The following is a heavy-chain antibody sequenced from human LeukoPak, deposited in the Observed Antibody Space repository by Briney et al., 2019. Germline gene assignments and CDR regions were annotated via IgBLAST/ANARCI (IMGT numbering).Heavy chain of an antibody. J-gene: IGHJ4*02. Sequence: PGGSLRLSCAASGFTFSSYWMSWVRQAPGKGLEWVANIKQDGSEKYYVDSVKGRFTISRDNAKNSQYLQMNSLRAEDTAVYYCARDRYCSGGSCYVSFGYWGQGTLVTVSS. D-gene: IGHD2-15*01. CDR1: GFTFSSYW. V-gene: IGHV3-7*01. CDR3: ARDRYCSGGSCYVSFGY. CDR2: IKQDGSEK.